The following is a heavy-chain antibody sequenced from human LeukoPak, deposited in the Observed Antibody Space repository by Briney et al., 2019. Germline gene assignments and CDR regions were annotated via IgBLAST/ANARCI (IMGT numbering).Heavy chain of an antibody. J-gene: IGHJ5*02. V-gene: IGHV4-39*01. D-gene: IGHD7-27*01. Sequence: SETLSLTCTVSRVSVSSSSYYWGWIRQPPGKGLEWIVSISYSGTNYNNPSLKSRVSTSLDTSKNQFSVKLTSVSAADTAMYYCASLGTLRSWGEGTLVTVSS. CDR2: ISYSGTN. CDR1: RVSVSSSSYY. CDR3: ASLGTLRS.